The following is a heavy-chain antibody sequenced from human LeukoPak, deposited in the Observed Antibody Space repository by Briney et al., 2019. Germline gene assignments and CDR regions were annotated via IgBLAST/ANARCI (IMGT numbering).Heavy chain of an antibody. V-gene: IGHV3-30*18. CDR1: GFTFSSYG. CDR3: AKEPTGGFDI. J-gene: IGHJ3*02. D-gene: IGHD2-8*02. CDR2: ISYDGTNK. Sequence: GSLRLSCAASGFTFSSYGMQWVRQAPGKWLELVALISYDGTNKYYADSVKGRFTISRDNSKNTLYLQMNSLRPEDTALYYCAKEPTGGFDIWGQGTMVTVSS.